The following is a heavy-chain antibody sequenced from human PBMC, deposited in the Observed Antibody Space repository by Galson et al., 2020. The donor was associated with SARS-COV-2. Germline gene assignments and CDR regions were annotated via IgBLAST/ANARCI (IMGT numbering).Heavy chain of an antibody. CDR3: ATAGRTYDFWSGLDY. CDR2: FDPEDGET. V-gene: IGHV1-24*01. J-gene: IGHJ4*02. CDR1: GYTLTELS. Sequence: ASVKVSCKVSGYTLTELSMHWVRQAPGKGLEWMGGFDPEDGETIYAQKFQGRVTMTEDTSTDTAYMELSSLRSEDTAVYYCATAGRTYDFWSGLDYWGQGTLVTVSS. D-gene: IGHD3-3*01.